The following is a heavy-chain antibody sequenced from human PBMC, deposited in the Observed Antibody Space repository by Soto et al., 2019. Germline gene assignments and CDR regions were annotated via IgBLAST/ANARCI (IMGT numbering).Heavy chain of an antibody. D-gene: IGHD3-22*01. CDR2: IIPIFGTA. CDR1: GGTFSSYA. V-gene: IGHV1-69*13. J-gene: IGHJ4*02. Sequence: SLKVSCKASGGTFSSYAISWVRQAPGQGLEWMGGIIPIFGTANYAQKFQGRVTITADESTSTAYMELSSQRSEDTAVYYCARVPNYYDSSGPNWGQGTLVTVSS. CDR3: ARVPNYYDSSGPN.